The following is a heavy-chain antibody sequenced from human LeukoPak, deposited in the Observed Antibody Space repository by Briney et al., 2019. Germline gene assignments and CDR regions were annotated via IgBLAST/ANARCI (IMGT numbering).Heavy chain of an antibody. J-gene: IGHJ4*02. D-gene: IGHD3-16*01. Sequence: ASVKVSCKISGDALSQLTIHWVRQAPGEGLEKMGRFDPEYGEKVFAQTFQGRVTMTGDTSTNTAYMELSSLRSEDTAVYYCATGIMIPAGFDYWGQGTLVTVSS. CDR3: ATGIMIPAGFDY. CDR2: FDPEYGEK. CDR1: GDALSQLT. V-gene: IGHV1-24*01.